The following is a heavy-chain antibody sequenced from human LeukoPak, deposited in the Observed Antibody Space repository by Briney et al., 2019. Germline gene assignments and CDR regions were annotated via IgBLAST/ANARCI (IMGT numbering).Heavy chain of an antibody. CDR2: IVPIIHIA. CDR1: GGTFSSSP. CDR3: ATVNGNVTMVTNFGY. V-gene: IGHV1-69*10. Sequence: ASVKVSCKSSGGTFSSSPITWLRQPPGQGLDWMGRIVPIIHIANYAAKFQGRVTITAERSTTTAYMELISLRSENTADYYCATVNGNVTMVTNFGYWGQGTLVTVSA. J-gene: IGHJ4*02. D-gene: IGHD4-17*01.